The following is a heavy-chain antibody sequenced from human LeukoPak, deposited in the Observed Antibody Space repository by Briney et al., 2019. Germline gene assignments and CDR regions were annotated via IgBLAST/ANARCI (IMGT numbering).Heavy chain of an antibody. CDR1: GGSISSGDYY. CDR2: IYYSGST. V-gene: IGHV4-30-4*01. D-gene: IGHD5-12*01. Sequence: SETLSLTCTVSGGSISSGDYYWSWIRLPPGKGLEWIGYIYYSGSTYYNPSLKSRVTISVDTSKNQFSLKLSSVTAADTAVYYCARALSGYDPGLDYWGQGTPVTVSS. CDR3: ARALSGYDPGLDY. J-gene: IGHJ4*02.